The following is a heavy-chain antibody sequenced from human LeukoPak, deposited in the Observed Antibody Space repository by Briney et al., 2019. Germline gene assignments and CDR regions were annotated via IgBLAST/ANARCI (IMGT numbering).Heavy chain of an antibody. V-gene: IGHV1-69*06. CDR1: GYTFTSYG. Sequence: SVKVSCKASGYTFTSYGISWVRQAPGQGLEWMGGIIPIFGTANYAQKFQGRVTITADKSTSTAYMELSSLRSEDTAVYYCARSLIRGSPYYYYYMDVWGKGTTVTISS. J-gene: IGHJ6*03. CDR3: ARSLIRGSPYYYYYMDV. D-gene: IGHD3-16*01. CDR2: IIPIFGTA.